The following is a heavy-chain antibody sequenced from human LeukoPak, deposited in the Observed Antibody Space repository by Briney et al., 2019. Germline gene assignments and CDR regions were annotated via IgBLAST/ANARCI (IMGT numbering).Heavy chain of an antibody. CDR1: GFSFDEYG. CDR3: AKGDYYNSSGNFDY. J-gene: IGHJ4*02. Sequence: GGSLRLSCAASGFSFDEYGMSWVRQAPGKGLEWVSGINWNGGSTGYADSVKGRFTISRDNAKKSLYLQMNSLRAEDMALYYCAKGDYYNSSGNFDYWGQGTLVTVSS. V-gene: IGHV3-20*04. D-gene: IGHD3-22*01. CDR2: INWNGGST.